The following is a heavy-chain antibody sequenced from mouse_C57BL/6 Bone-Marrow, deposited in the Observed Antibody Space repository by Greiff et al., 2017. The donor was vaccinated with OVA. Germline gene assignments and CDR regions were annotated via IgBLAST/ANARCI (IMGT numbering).Heavy chain of an antibody. CDR2: INSDGGST. J-gene: IGHJ1*03. V-gene: IGHV5-2*01. D-gene: IGHD2-2*01. CDR1: EYEFPSHD. Sequence: DVQLVESGGGLVQPGESLKLSCESNEYEFPSHDMSWVRKTPEKRLEWVAAINSDGGSTYYPDTMERRFIISRDNTKKTLYLQMSSLTSEDTALYYCARMVTAGDFDVWGTGTTVTVSS. CDR3: ARMVTAGDFDV.